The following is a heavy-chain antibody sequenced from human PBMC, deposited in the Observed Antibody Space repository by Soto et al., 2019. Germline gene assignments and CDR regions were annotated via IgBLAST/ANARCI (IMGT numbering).Heavy chain of an antibody. J-gene: IGHJ4*02. D-gene: IGHD3-10*01. CDR2: SSYDGRET. Sequence: GGSRRLSCAASDFDFSRYVIHWVRQAPGKGLEWVAASSYDGRETFYADSAKGRFTVPKEMSKNTAFLQMNALRHEDTAVYFCARDSGWPILNFDNWGQGTPVTVSS. CDR3: ARDSGWPILNFDN. V-gene: IGHV3-30*03. CDR1: DFDFSRYV.